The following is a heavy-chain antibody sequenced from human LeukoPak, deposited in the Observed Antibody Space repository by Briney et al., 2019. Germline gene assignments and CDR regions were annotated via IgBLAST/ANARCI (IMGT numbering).Heavy chain of an antibody. Sequence: PGGSLRLSCAAPGFTFNNYAMAWVRQAPEKGLEWVSSITDNGFNTYYADSVKGRFTISRDNSKNTLYLQMNSLRAEDTALYYCAKGLRGNYDHWGQGTLVTVSP. CDR1: GFTFNNYA. CDR2: ITDNGFNT. CDR3: AKGLRGNYDH. V-gene: IGHV3-23*01. D-gene: IGHD1-26*01. J-gene: IGHJ5*02.